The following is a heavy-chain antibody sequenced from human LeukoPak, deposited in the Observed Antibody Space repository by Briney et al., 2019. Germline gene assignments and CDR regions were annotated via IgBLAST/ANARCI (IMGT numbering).Heavy chain of an antibody. Sequence: PSETLSLTCTVSGGSISSYYWSWIRQPPGKGLEWIGYIYYSGSTNYNPFLKSRVTISVDTSKNQFSLKLSSVTAADTAVYYCAREGNFLGWTRHGMDVWGQGTTVTVSS. V-gene: IGHV4-59*01. J-gene: IGHJ6*02. CDR3: AREGNFLGWTRHGMDV. CDR2: IYYSGST. CDR1: GGSISSYY. D-gene: IGHD3/OR15-3a*01.